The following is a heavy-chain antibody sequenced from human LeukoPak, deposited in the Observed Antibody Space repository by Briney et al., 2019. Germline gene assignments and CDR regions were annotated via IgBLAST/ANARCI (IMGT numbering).Heavy chain of an antibody. J-gene: IGHJ4*02. Sequence: ASLKVSCKTSGYTFTHYYIQWVRQAPGQGLEWMGCITPKGNGAKYAQRCQGRVTMTTDTSIDTAYMELSSQRCDDTAIYYCAKAMDTSMVPDLNYWGQGTLVTVSS. CDR3: AKAMDTSMVPDLNY. CDR2: ITPKGNGA. CDR1: GYTFTHYY. V-gene: IGHV1-2*02. D-gene: IGHD5-18*01.